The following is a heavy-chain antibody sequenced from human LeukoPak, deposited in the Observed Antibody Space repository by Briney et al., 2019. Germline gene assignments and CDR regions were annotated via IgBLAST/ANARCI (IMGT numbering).Heavy chain of an antibody. V-gene: IGHV4-34*01. J-gene: IGHJ4*02. Sequence: PSETLSLTCAVYGGSFSGYYWSWIRQPPGKGLEWIGEINHSRSTNYNPSLKSRVTISVDTSKNQFSLKLSSVTAADTAVYYCARGGDLYGEVDYWGQGTLVTVSS. D-gene: IGHD4-17*01. CDR1: GGSFSGYY. CDR2: INHSRST. CDR3: ARGGDLYGEVDY.